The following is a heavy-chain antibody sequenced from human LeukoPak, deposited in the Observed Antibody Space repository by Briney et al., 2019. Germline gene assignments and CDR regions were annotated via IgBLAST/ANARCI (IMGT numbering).Heavy chain of an antibody. CDR3: ARFRLDGSEFSFDY. J-gene: IGHJ4*02. CDR1: GGSFSGYY. Sequence: SETLSLTCAVYGGSFSGYYWSWIRQPPGKGLEWIGEINHSGSTNYNPSLKSRVTISVDTSKNQFSLKLSSVTAADTAVYYCARFRLDGSEFSFDYWGQGTLVTVSS. CDR2: INHSGST. V-gene: IGHV4-34*01. D-gene: IGHD3-10*01.